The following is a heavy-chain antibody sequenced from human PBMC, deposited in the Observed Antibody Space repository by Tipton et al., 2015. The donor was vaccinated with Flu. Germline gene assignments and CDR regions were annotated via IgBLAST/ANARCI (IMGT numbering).Heavy chain of an antibody. CDR1: VVSISRSSYY. Sequence: TLSLTCTVSVVSISRSSYYWGWIRQPPGKGLEWIGSIYYSGSTYYNPSLKSRVTISVDTSRDHFSLKLSPVTAADTAVYYCARHGPQGGDPNWFDPWGQGTLVTVSS. V-gene: IGHV4-39*01. D-gene: IGHD2-21*02. CDR3: ARHGPQGGDPNWFDP. J-gene: IGHJ5*02. CDR2: IYYSGST.